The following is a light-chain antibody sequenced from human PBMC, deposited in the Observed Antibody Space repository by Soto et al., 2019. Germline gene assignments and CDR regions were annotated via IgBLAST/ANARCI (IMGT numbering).Light chain of an antibody. CDR2: DAS. CDR3: QQYNSYSGT. CDR1: QSISSW. Sequence: DIQMTQSPSTLSASVGERVTITCRASQSISSWLAWYQQKPGKAPKLLIYDASSLESGVPLRFSGSGSGTEFTLTISSLQPDDFATYYCQQYNSYSGTFGQGTKV. V-gene: IGKV1-5*01. J-gene: IGKJ1*01.